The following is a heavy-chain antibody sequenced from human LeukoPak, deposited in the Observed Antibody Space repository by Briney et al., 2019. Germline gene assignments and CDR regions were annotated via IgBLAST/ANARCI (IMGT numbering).Heavy chain of an antibody. CDR1: GFTFSGSA. Sequence: GGSLRLSCVASGFTFSGSAVHWVRQSSGKGLEWVGHIDKRDNLYATAYAESVKGRFTISRDDSKDTAFLHMDSLKTEDTALYYCTRDRGTYNWFDPWGQGTLVTVSS. J-gene: IGHJ5*02. CDR3: TRDRGTYNWFDP. V-gene: IGHV3-73*01. CDR2: IDKRDNLYAT. D-gene: IGHD2-15*01.